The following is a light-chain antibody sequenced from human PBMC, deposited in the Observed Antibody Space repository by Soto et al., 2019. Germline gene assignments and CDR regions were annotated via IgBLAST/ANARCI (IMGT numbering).Light chain of an antibody. Sequence: DFQMTQSPSSLSASIGDRVTITCRASQSIRTYLNWYQQKPGKAPQLLIYAASRLQSGVPSRFSGSGSGTDFTLTICSLQPEDFATYYCQQSYSTMATFGQGTKVEIK. CDR2: AAS. CDR3: QQSYSTMAT. CDR1: QSIRTY. V-gene: IGKV1-39*01. J-gene: IGKJ1*01.